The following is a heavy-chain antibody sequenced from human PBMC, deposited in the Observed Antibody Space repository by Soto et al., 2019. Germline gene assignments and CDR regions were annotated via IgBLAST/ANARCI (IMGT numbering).Heavy chain of an antibody. CDR2: IWYDVSNK. V-gene: IGHV3-33*01. J-gene: IGHJ6*04. CDR3: ASDSAYYYDSSGYRRGDYGTEV. CDR1: GFTFSSYG. Sequence: PWGSLRLSCAASGFTFSSYGMHWVRQAPGKGLEWVAVIWYDVSNKYYADPVKGRFTISRDNSKNTLYLQMNSLRAEDTAVYYCASDSAYYYDSSGYRRGDYGTEVWGDGKTVTVSA. D-gene: IGHD3-22*01.